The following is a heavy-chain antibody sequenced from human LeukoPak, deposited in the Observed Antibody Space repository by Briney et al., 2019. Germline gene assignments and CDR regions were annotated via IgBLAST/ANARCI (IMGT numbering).Heavy chain of an antibody. J-gene: IGHJ4*02. CDR3: ARVLGVDTAMGGGDY. D-gene: IGHD5-18*01. CDR2: IKQDGSEK. V-gene: IGHV3-7*01. Sequence: GGSLRLSCAASGFTFSSYWMSWVRQAPGKGLEWVANIKQDGSEKYYVDSVKGRFTISRDNAKNSLYLQMSSLRAEDTAVYYCARVLGVDTAMGGGDYWGQGTLVTVSS. CDR1: GFTFSSYW.